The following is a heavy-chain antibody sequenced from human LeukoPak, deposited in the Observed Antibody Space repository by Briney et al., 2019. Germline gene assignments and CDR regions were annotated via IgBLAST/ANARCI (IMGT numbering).Heavy chain of an antibody. J-gene: IGHJ4*02. V-gene: IGHV4-39*01. Sequence: PSETLSLTCTVSGGAISSSSYYWGWIRQPPRKGLEWIGSIYYSGSTYYNPSLKSRVTISVDTSKNQFSLKLSSVTAADTAVYYCARRPTSSGYDPPFDYWGQGTLVTVSS. CDR2: IYYSGST. CDR3: ARRPTSSGYDPPFDY. CDR1: GGAISSSSYY. D-gene: IGHD5-12*01.